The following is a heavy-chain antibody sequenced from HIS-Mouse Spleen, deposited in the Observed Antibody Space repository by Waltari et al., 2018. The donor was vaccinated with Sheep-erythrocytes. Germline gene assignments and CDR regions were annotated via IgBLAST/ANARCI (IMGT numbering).Heavy chain of an antibody. J-gene: IGHJ4*02. D-gene: IGHD3-3*01. CDR3: ARDEGTYYDFWSGYPPSYYFDY. CDR2: IYYSGGT. CDR1: GGSISSSSYY. Sequence: QLQLQESGPGLVKPSETLSLTCTVSGGSISSSSYYWGWIRQPPGKGLEWIGSIYYSGGTYNHPSLKSRVTISVDTSKNQFSLKLSSVTAADTAVYYCARDEGTYYDFWSGYPPSYYFDYWGQGTLVTVSS. V-gene: IGHV4-39*07.